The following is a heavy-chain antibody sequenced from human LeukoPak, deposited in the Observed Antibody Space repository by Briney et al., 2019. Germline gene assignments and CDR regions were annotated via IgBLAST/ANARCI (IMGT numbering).Heavy chain of an antibody. J-gene: IGHJ4*02. D-gene: IGHD3-22*01. CDR1: GYTFTGYC. V-gene: IGHV1-18*01. CDR3: ARGGLDYYDSSGYYYY. Sequence: ASVKVSCKASGYTFTGYCISWVRQAPGQGLEWMGWISAYNGNTNYAQKLQGRVTMTTDTSTSTAYMELRSLRSDDTAVYYCARGGLDYYDSSGYYYYWGQGTLVTVSS. CDR2: ISAYNGNT.